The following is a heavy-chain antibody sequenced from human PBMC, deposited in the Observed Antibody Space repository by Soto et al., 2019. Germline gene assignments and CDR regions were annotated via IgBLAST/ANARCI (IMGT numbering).Heavy chain of an antibody. CDR1: GGSISSYY. CDR2: IYYSGST. CDR3: ARRAYCGGDCHDY. D-gene: IGHD2-21*02. J-gene: IGHJ4*02. Sequence: SETLSLTCTVSGGSISSYYWSWIRQPPGKGLEWIGYIYYSGSTNYNPSLKSRVTISVDTSKNQFSLKLSSVTAADTAVYYCARRAYCGGDCHDYWGQGTLVTVS. V-gene: IGHV4-59*08.